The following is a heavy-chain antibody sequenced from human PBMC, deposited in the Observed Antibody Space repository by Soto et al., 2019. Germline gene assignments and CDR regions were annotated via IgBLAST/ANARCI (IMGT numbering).Heavy chain of an antibody. V-gene: IGHV4-59*08. CDR1: GGSISSYH. CDR3: ARQGFGALHGLVAV. J-gene: IGHJ6*02. Sequence: QVQLQESGPGLVKPSETLSLSCTVSGGSISSYHWSWIRQTPGKGLEWIGYVHYSWGSNYNPSLKSRLAISLDTTKSQFSLKLTSVTATDTAVYYCARQGFGALHGLVAVWGQGTTVTVSS. CDR2: VHYSWGS. D-gene: IGHD3-10*01.